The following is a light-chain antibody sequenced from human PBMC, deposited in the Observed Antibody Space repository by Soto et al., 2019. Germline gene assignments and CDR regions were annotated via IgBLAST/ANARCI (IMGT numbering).Light chain of an antibody. V-gene: IGKV3-20*01. CDR3: QQYGSSFIT. CDR1: QSVSTTF. CDR2: AAS. J-gene: IGKJ5*01. Sequence: IVLTQSPGTLSLSPGETATLSCRASQSVSTTFLAWYQQKPGQAPRLLIHAASTRATGIPDRFSGSGSGTDFTLTISRLDPEYFAVYYCQQYGSSFITFGQGTRLE.